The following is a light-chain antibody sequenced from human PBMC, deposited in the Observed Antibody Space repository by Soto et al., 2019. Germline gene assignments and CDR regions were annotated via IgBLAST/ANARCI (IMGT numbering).Light chain of an antibody. CDR2: WAS. J-gene: IGKJ1*01. CDR1: QSILHSSNNKNY. Sequence: DIVMTQSPDSLAVSLGERATIDCKSSQSILHSSNNKNYLAWYQQKPGQAPNLLIYWASTRESGVPDRFSGNGSGTDFTLTISSLQAEDVAVYYCHQYYSTPWTFGQGTKVEIQ. CDR3: HQYYSTPWT. V-gene: IGKV4-1*01.